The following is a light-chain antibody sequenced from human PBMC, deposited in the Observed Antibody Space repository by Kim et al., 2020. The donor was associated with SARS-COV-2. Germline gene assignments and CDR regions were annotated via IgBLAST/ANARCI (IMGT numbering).Light chain of an antibody. CDR1: QEITKF. Sequence: SASLGDRVTITCQTDQEITKFLRWYQQIPGKAPKLLIYDASKLERGVPLRFRGSVSARDFTLTINSLHPEDVRTCYCQPYDNGPYTFGQGTKLETK. CDR2: DAS. V-gene: IGKV1-33*01. CDR3: QPYDNGPYT. J-gene: IGKJ2*01.